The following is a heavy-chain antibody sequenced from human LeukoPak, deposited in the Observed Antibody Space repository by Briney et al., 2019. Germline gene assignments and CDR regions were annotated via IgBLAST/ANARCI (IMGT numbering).Heavy chain of an antibody. CDR3: ARAFYCYDSDY. CDR1: GFTFYFG. CDR2: MSYDGSNL. Sequence: PGGSLRLSCAASGFTFYFGMHWVRQAPGKGLEWVALMSYDGSNLYYADSVKGRFTISRDNAKNSLYLQMNSLRAEDTAVYYCARAFYCYDSDYWGQGTLVTVSS. D-gene: IGHD3-22*01. J-gene: IGHJ4*02. V-gene: IGHV3-30*03.